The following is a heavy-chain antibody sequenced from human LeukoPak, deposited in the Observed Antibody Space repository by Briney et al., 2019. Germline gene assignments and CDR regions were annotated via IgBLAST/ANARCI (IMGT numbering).Heavy chain of an antibody. V-gene: IGHV3-30*03. Sequence: GGSLRLSCAASGFTFSSYAVSWVRQAPGKGLEWVAVISYDGSNKYYADSVKGRFTISRDNSKNTLYLQMNSLRAEDTAVYYCATYDYVWGTYDAFDIWGQGTMVTVSS. J-gene: IGHJ3*02. CDR3: ATYDYVWGTYDAFDI. D-gene: IGHD3-16*01. CDR2: ISYDGSNK. CDR1: GFTFSSYA.